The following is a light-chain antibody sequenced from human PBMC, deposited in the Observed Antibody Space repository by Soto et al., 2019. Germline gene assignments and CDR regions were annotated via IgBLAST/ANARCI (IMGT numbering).Light chain of an antibody. J-gene: IGKJ5*01. CDR1: QSVSSSY. Sequence: EIVLTQSPGTLSLSPGERATLSCRASQSVSSSYLAWYQQKPGQAPRHLIYGASSRATGIPDRFSGSGSGTDFTLTISRLEPEDFAVYYCQQYGSSPPITFGQRTRLEIK. CDR2: GAS. V-gene: IGKV3-20*01. CDR3: QQYGSSPPIT.